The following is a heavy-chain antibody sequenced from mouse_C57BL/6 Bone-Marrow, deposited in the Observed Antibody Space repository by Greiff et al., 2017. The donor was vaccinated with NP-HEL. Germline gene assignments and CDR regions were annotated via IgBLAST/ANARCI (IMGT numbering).Heavy chain of an antibody. CDR1: GFSLTSYA. J-gene: IGHJ4*01. CDR2: IWTGGGP. D-gene: IGHD2-4*01. V-gene: IGHV2-9-1*01. CDR3: ARNPTMITHYAMDY. Sequence: QVQLQQSGPGLVAPSQSLSITCTVSGFSLTSYAISWVRQPPGKGLEWLGVIWTGGGPNYNSAPKSRLSISKDNSKSQVFLKMISLQTDDTARYYCARNPTMITHYAMDYWGQGTSVTVSS.